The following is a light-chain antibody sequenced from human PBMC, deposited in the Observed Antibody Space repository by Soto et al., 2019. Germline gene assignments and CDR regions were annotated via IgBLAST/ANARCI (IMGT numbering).Light chain of an antibody. CDR3: SSYAGSNNFV. Sequence: QSALTQPPSASVFPGQSVTISCTGTSSDVGYYDYVSWYQQNPGKAPKLVIYEVTKRPSGVPDRVSAPKSGNTAALTVSGLRAEDEAEYYCSSYAGSNNFVIGSGTKVTVL. J-gene: IGLJ1*01. CDR1: SSDVGYYDY. V-gene: IGLV2-8*01. CDR2: EVT.